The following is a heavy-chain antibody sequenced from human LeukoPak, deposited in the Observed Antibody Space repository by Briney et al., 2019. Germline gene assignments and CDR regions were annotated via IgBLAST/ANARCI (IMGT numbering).Heavy chain of an antibody. CDR2: IDPSDSFI. CDR3: ARQPPRGYNSAWFDS. J-gene: IGHJ5*01. Sequence: GESLKISCQDSGYRFPNFWLTWVRQLPGKGLEWMGRIDPSDSFINYNPSFQGHGTISADKSSNTAYLQWSSLKASDTAVYYCARQPPRGYNSAWFDSWGQGTLVTVSS. V-gene: IGHV5-10-1*01. CDR1: GYRFPNFW. D-gene: IGHD6-19*01.